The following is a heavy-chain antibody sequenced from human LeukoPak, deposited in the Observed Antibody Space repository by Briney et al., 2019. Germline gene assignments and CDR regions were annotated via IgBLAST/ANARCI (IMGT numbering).Heavy chain of an antibody. D-gene: IGHD6-13*01. CDR1: GXTFSDYS. Sequence: PGGSLRLSCAASGXTFSDYSMTWVRQAPGKGLFWVSGISAGGGSTYYADSVKGRFSISRDNSRNTLYLQMNSLRAEDTAVYYCAKDAAGPEYWGQGTLVTVS. CDR2: ISAGGGST. J-gene: IGHJ4*02. CDR3: AKDAAGPEY. V-gene: IGHV3-23*01.